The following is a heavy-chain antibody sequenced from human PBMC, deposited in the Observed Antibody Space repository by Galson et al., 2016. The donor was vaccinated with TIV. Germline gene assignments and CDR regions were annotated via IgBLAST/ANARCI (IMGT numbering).Heavy chain of an antibody. V-gene: IGHV4-61*02. CDR3: ARAYSSGWDNGDDAFDV. Sequence: TLSLTCSVSGGSLSSGTYFWSWIRQPAGKGLEWIGRIYVSGTTNYNPSLKSRVTISVDTSKDEFSLKLSSVTAADTAIYSCARAYSSGWDNGDDAFDVWGQGTTVTVSS. CDR2: IYVSGTT. J-gene: IGHJ3*01. CDR1: GGSLSSGTYF. D-gene: IGHD6-19*01.